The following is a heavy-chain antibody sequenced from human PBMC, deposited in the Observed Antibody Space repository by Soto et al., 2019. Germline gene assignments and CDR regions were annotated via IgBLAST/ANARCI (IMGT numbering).Heavy chain of an antibody. Sequence: GASVKVSCKASGYTITGYYMHWVRQAPGQGLEWMGWINPNSGGTNYAQKFQGRVTMTRDTSISTAYMELSRLRSDDTAVYYCAATYPRVVYYYGMDVWGQGTTVTVSS. V-gene: IGHV1-2*02. CDR3: AATYPRVVYYYGMDV. CDR1: GYTITGYY. J-gene: IGHJ6*02. CDR2: INPNSGGT. D-gene: IGHD2-15*01.